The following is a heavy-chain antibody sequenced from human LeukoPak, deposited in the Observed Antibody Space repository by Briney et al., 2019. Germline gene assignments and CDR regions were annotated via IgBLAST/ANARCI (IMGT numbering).Heavy chain of an antibody. V-gene: IGHV3-66*01. D-gene: IGHD3-22*01. Sequence: GGSLRLSCAASGFTVSSSYMSWVRQAPGKGLEWVSVIYSGGSTYYADSVKGRFTISRDNSKNTLYLQMNSLRADDTAVYYCARAEGYQESSGYYPAFDSWGQGTLVTVSS. CDR1: GFTVSSSY. J-gene: IGHJ4*02. CDR3: ARAEGYQESSGYYPAFDS. CDR2: IYSGGST.